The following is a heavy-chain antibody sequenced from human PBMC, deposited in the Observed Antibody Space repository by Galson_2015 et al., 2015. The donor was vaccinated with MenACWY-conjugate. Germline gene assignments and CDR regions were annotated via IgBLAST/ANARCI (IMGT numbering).Heavy chain of an antibody. Sequence: SLRLSCAASGFTFRTYWMTWVRQAPGKGLEWVASIKKDGSEKYYVDSVKGRFTISRDNAKNSMYLEMNSLRDEDTAVYSCARARYGMDFWGQGTPVTASS. CDR2: IKKDGSEK. J-gene: IGHJ6*02. V-gene: IGHV3-7*03. CDR3: ARARYGMDF. CDR1: GFTFRTYW.